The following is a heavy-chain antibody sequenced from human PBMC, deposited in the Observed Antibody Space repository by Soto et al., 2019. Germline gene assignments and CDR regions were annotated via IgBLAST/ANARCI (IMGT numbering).Heavy chain of an antibody. Sequence: QVQLVQSGAEVKKPGSSVKVSCKASGGTFSSYAISWVRQAPGQGLEWMGGIIPIFGTANYAQKFQGRVTITADESTSTAYMELSSLRSEDTALYYCARGPSPLAVEPGYFDYWGQGTLVTVSS. CDR2: IIPIFGTA. D-gene: IGHD6-19*01. V-gene: IGHV1-69*01. J-gene: IGHJ4*02. CDR1: GGTFSSYA. CDR3: ARGPSPLAVEPGYFDY.